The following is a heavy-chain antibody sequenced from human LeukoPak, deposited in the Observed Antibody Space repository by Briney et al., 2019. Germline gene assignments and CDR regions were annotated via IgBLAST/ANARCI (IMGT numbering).Heavy chain of an antibody. V-gene: IGHV1-69*13. CDR1: GGTFSSYA. CDR3: ARGPYCSGGSCYPFDY. D-gene: IGHD2-15*01. Sequence: SVKVSCKASGGTFSSYAISWVRQAPGQGLEWMGGIIPIFGTANYAQKFQGRVTITADESTSTAYMELSSLRSEDTAVYYCARGPYCSGGSCYPFDYWGQGTLVTVSS. CDR2: IIPIFGTA. J-gene: IGHJ4*02.